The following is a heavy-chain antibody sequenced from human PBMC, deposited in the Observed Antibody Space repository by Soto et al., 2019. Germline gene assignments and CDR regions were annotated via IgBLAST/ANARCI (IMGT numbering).Heavy chain of an antibody. CDR1: GGSVSSGSYY. CDR2: IYYSGST. D-gene: IGHD4-17*01. Sequence: KTSETLSLTCTVSGGSVSSGSYYWSWIRQPPGKGLEWIGYIYYSGSTNYNPSLKSRVTISVDTSKNQFSLKLSSVTAADTAVYYCASYYGGNSDYFDYWGQGTLVTVSS. J-gene: IGHJ4*02. CDR3: ASYYGGNSDYFDY. V-gene: IGHV4-61*01.